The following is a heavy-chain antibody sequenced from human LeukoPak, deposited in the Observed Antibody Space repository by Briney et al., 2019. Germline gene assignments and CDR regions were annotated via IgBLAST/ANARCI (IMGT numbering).Heavy chain of an antibody. CDR2: IIPILGIA. D-gene: IGHD3-10*01. J-gene: IGHJ4*02. V-gene: IGHV1-69*04. CDR1: GGAFSSYA. CDR3: ARVRYYYGSGNFDY. Sequence: ASVKVSCKASGGAFSSYAISWVRQAPGQGLEWMGRIIPILGIANYAQKFQGRVTITADKSTSTAYMELSRLRSDDTAVYYCARVRYYYGSGNFDYWGQGTLVTVSS.